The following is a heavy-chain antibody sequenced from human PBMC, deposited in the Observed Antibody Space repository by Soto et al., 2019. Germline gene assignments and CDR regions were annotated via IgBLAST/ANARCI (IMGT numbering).Heavy chain of an antibody. J-gene: IGHJ6*02. D-gene: IGHD2-2*02. CDR3: ARHHDIVVVPAAIPYYYYGMDV. V-gene: IGHV1-69*06. Sequence: SVKVSCKASGGTFRSYSISWVRQAPGQGLEWMGGIIPIFGTANYAQKFQGRVTITADKSTSTAYMELSSLRSEDTAVYYCARHHDIVVVPAAIPYYYYGMDVWGQGTTVTVSS. CDR2: IIPIFGTA. CDR1: GGTFRSYS.